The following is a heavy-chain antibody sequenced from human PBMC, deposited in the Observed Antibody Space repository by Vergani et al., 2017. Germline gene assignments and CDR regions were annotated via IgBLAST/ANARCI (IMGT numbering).Heavy chain of an antibody. CDR2: IYSGGST. D-gene: IGHD4-17*01. J-gene: IGHJ4*02. CDR3: ARGPPLYGDYVPPIDY. CDR1: GFTFSSYW. V-gene: IGHV3-66*02. Sequence: EVQLVESGGGLVQPGGSLRLSCAASGFTFSSYWMSWVRQAPGKGLEWVSVIYSGGSTYYADSVKGRFTISRDNSKNTLYLQMNSLRAEDTAVYYCARGPPLYGDYVPPIDYWGQGTLVTVSS.